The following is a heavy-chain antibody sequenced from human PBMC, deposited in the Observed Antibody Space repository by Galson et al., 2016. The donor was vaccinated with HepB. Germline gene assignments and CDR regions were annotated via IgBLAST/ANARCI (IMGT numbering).Heavy chain of an antibody. V-gene: IGHV1-8*01. J-gene: IGHJ5*02. CDR2: MDPNSGDT. D-gene: IGHD1-1*01. Sequence: SVKVSCKASGYTFTSYDIHWVRQATGQGLEWMGWMDPNSGDTGYAQKFQGRVTMTRSTSISTAYMDLSSLRSDDTAVYYWAKAPRLATTGTRLDPWGQGTLITVSS. CDR1: GYTFTSYD. CDR3: AKAPRLATTGTRLDP.